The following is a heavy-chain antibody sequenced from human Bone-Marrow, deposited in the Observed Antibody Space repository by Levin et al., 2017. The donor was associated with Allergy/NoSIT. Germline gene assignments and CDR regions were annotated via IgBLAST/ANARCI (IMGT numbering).Heavy chain of an antibody. CDR2: ISSSSSTI. CDR1: GFGFSTYS. J-gene: IGHJ4*02. Sequence: SGGSLRLSCAASGFGFSTYSMNWVRQAPGKGLEWISYISSSSSTIHYADSVKGRFTISRDNAKESLYLQMNSLRDDDTAVYYCARDRGKYCSGTSCFTSEFDHWGQGTLVTVSS. D-gene: IGHD2-2*02. CDR3: ARDRGKYCSGTSCFTSEFDH. V-gene: IGHV3-48*02.